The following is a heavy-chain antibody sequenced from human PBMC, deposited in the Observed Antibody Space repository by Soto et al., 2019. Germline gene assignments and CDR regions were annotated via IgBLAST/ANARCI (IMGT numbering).Heavy chain of an antibody. CDR3: ARTYGNSGYSP. J-gene: IGHJ5*02. Sequence: ASVKVSCKASGYTFTSYGITWVRQAPGQGLEWMGWISTYNGNTNYAQNLQGRVTMTTDTSTNTAYMELRSLRSDDTAVYYCARTYGNSGYSPWVQGTLVTVSS. V-gene: IGHV1-18*01. D-gene: IGHD6-13*01. CDR2: ISTYNGNT. CDR1: GYTFTSYG.